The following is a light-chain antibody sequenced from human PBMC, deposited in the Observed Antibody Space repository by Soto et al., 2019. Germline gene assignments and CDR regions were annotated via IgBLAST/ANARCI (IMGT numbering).Light chain of an antibody. CDR1: QSISNW. V-gene: IGKV1-5*01. CDR2: DAS. Sequence: DIQMTQSPSTLSASVGDRVTITCRASQSISNWLAWYQQKPGKAPKLLIYDASTLESGVPSRFSGGGFGTEFILTISSLQPDDLATYYCQHYNSYSEAFGQGTKVDIK. J-gene: IGKJ1*01. CDR3: QHYNSYSEA.